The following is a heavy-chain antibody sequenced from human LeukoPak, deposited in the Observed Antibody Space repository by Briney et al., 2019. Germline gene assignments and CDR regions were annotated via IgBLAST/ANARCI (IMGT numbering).Heavy chain of an antibody. CDR2: LYTSGST. D-gene: IGHD3-16*01. CDR1: GGSISSGSYY. V-gene: IGHV4-61*02. Sequence: SETLSLTCTVSGGSISSGSYYWSWIRQPAGKGLEWIGRLYTSGSTNYNPSLKSRVTISVDTSKNQFSLKLSSVTAADTAMYYCARETDTSYYYYMDVWGKGTTVTDSS. CDR3: ARETDTSYYYYMDV. J-gene: IGHJ6*03.